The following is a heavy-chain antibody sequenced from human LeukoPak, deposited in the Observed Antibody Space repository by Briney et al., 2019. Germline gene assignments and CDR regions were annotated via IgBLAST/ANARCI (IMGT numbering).Heavy chain of an antibody. D-gene: IGHD3-10*01. CDR2: INHSGSS. CDR3: ARPMIRGVPHKYWYFDL. J-gene: IGHJ2*01. CDR1: GGSFSGFY. V-gene: IGHV4-34*01. Sequence: PSETLSLTCAVYGGSFSGFYWSWIRQPPGKGLEWIGEINHSGSSNYNPSLESRVTISVDTSENQFSLKLSSVTAADTAVYYCARPMIRGVPHKYWYFDLWGRGTQVTVSS.